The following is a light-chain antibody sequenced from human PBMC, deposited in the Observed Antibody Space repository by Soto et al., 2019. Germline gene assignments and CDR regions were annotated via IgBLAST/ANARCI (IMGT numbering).Light chain of an antibody. CDR2: GAS. V-gene: IGKV3-15*01. CDR3: QQYNSWPPT. CDR1: QGVSSK. Sequence: VMTQSPATVSVSPGERATLSCRASQGVSSKLAWYQQKPGQAPRLLIYGASTRATDIPARFSGSGSGTDFTLSISSLQSEDFAVYYCQQYNSWPPTFGQGTRLEIK. J-gene: IGKJ5*01.